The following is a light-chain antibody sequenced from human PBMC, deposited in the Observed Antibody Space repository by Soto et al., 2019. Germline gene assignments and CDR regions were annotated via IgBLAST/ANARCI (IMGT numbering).Light chain of an antibody. J-gene: IGKJ1*01. CDR1: QSISSW. CDR3: QQYNTYWT. Sequence: DIQMTQSPSTLSASVGDRVTIICRASQSISSWLVWYQQKPGKAPKLLIYDASSLESGVPSRFSGSGSGTEFTLTISSLQPDDFATYYCQQYNTYWTFGQGTKVEI. V-gene: IGKV1-5*02. CDR2: DAS.